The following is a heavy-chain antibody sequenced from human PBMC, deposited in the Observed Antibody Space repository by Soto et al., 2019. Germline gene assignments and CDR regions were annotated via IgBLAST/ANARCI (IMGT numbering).Heavy chain of an antibody. CDR2: ISAGAVAT. V-gene: IGHV3-23*01. CDR1: GFTFSSYA. J-gene: IGHJ4*02. CDR3: AKGRESSGSYRPFDY. D-gene: IGHD3-22*01. Sequence: GGSLRLSCAASGFTFSSYAMSWVRQAPGKGLEWVSAISAGAVATNYADSVKGRFTISRDNSKNTLYLQMNSLRAEDTAVYYCAKGRESSGSYRPFDYWGQGTLVTVSS.